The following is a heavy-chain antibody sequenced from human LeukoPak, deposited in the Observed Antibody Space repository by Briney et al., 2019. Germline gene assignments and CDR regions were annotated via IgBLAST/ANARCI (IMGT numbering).Heavy chain of an antibody. J-gene: IGHJ4*02. CDR3: AKDGYSSSWYYFDY. V-gene: IGHV3-23*01. CDR1: XFTFSHYA. D-gene: IGHD6-13*01. Sequence: GGSLRXXXXXXXFTFSHYAMSWVRQAPGKGLEWVSGIRGSGGNTYYADSVKGRFTISRDNSKNTLYLQMNSLRAEDTAVYYCAKDGYSSSWYYFDYWGQGTLVTVSS. CDR2: IRGSGGNT.